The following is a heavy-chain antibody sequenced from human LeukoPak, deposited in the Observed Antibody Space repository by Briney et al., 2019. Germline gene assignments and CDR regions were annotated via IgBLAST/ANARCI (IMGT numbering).Heavy chain of an antibody. J-gene: IGHJ5*02. CDR3: ARYYDFWSGYYLSWFDP. CDR2: IYYSGST. V-gene: IGHV4-59*01. CDR1: GGSISSYY. Sequence: YPSETLSLTCTVSGGSISSYYWSWIRQPPGKGQEWIGYIYYSGSTNYNPSLKSRVTISVDTSKNQFSLKLSSVTAADTAVYYCARYYDFWSGYYLSWFDPWGQGTLVTVSS. D-gene: IGHD3-3*01.